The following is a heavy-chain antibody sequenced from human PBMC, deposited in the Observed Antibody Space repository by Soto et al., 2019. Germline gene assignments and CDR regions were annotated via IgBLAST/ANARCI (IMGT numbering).Heavy chain of an antibody. CDR3: AVPTYDYVWGSYRKTPSDY. CDR1: GFTFSSYG. D-gene: IGHD3-16*02. V-gene: IGHV3-30*03. J-gene: IGHJ4*02. Sequence: GGSLRLSCAASGFTFSSYGMHWVRQAPGKGLEWVAVISYDGSNKYYADSVKGRFTISRDNSKNTLYLQMNSLRAEDTAVYYCAVPTYDYVWGSYRKTPSDYWGQGTLVTVSS. CDR2: ISYDGSNK.